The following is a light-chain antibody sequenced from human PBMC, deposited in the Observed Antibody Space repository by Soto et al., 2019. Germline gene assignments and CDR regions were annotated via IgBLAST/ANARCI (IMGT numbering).Light chain of an antibody. CDR2: DSV. CDR3: GAWDNSLTVYV. Sequence: QSVLTQPPSVSAAPGQAVTISCSGSSSNIAANSVSWYQHLPGTAPKLLIYDSVRRPSGIPARFSGSKSGTSATLGITGLQTGDEADYYCGAWDNSLTVYVFGSGTKVTVL. V-gene: IGLV1-51*01. CDR1: SSNIAANS. J-gene: IGLJ1*01.